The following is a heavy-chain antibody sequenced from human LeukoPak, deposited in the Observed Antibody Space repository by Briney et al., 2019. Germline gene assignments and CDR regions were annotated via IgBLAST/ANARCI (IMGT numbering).Heavy chain of an antibody. V-gene: IGHV3-23*01. D-gene: IGHD2-21*02. CDR2: ISAAGGSA. CDR1: GFTFSSYG. J-gene: IGHJ1*01. CDR3: TSWGDTTAEYFQR. Sequence: PGGSLRLSCAASGFTFSSYGMGWVRQAPGKGLEWVSAISAAGGSAYYVDSVKGRFTISRDNAQNSMYLQMNSLRVEDTAVYYCTSWGDTTAEYFQRWGQGTLVTVSS.